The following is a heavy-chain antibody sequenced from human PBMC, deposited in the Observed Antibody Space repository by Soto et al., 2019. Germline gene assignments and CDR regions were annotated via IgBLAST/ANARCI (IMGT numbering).Heavy chain of an antibody. CDR1: GFTFSGFY. V-gene: IGHV1-2*02. CDR3: AAMTLNWFDP. J-gene: IGHJ5*02. Sequence: GASVKVSCKPSGFTFSGFYLHWVRQAPGQGLEWMGWIKPNSDDTGYAQKFQGRVTLTWDTSSSAGYMDLSRLRSDDTAVYCCAAMTLNWFDPWGQGTLVTVSS. D-gene: IGHD2-2*01. CDR2: IKPNSDDT.